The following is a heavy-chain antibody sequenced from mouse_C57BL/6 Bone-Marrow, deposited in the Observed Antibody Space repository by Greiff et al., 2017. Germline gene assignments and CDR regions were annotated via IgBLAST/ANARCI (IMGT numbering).Heavy chain of an antibody. CDR2: IDPSDSYT. V-gene: IGHV1-59*01. Sequence: QVQLQQPGAELVRPGTSVKLSCKASGYTFTSSWLHWVKQRPGQGLEWIGVIDPSDSYTNYNQKFKGKATLTVDTSSSTAYMQLSSLTSGDSAVYYCASHYYGSSYPFAYWGQGTLVTVSA. J-gene: IGHJ3*01. CDR1: GYTFTSSW. CDR3: ASHYYGSSYPFAY. D-gene: IGHD1-1*01.